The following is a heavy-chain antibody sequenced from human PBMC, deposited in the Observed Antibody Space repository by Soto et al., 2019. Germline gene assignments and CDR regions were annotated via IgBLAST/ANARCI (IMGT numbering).Heavy chain of an antibody. J-gene: IGHJ5*02. CDR1: GFTFSSYG. V-gene: IGHV3-30*18. D-gene: IGHD2-15*01. CDR2: ISYDGSNK. Sequence: GGSLRLSCAASGFTFSSYGMHWVRQAPGKGLEWVAVISYDGSNKYYADSVKGRFTISRDNSKNTLYLQMNSLRAEDTAVYYCAKDPRADRSHYIGWFDPWGQGTLVTVSS. CDR3: AKDPRADRSHYIGWFDP.